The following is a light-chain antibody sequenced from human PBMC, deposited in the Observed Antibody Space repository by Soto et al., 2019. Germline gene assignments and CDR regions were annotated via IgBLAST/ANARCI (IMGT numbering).Light chain of an antibody. Sequence: DFQMTQSPSTLSASVGDRVTITCRASQSINSWLAWYQQKPGRAPKLLIYKASTLESGVPSRFSGSGSGTEFTLTISSLQPDDFATYYCQQYNTCARTFGQGTKVEIK. CDR1: QSINSW. CDR2: KAS. V-gene: IGKV1-5*03. J-gene: IGKJ1*01. CDR3: QQYNTCART.